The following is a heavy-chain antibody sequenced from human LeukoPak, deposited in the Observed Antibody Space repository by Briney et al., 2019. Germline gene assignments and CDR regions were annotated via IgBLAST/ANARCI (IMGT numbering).Heavy chain of an antibody. Sequence: SETLSLTCAVYGGSFSGYYWSWIRQPPGKGLEWIGEINHSGSTNYNPSLKSRVTISVDTSENQFSLKLSSVTAADTAVYYCARGGQQWLVLGGNYFDYWGQGTLVTVSS. CDR2: INHSGST. CDR1: GGSFSGYY. V-gene: IGHV4-34*01. D-gene: IGHD6-19*01. CDR3: ARGGQQWLVLGGNYFDY. J-gene: IGHJ4*02.